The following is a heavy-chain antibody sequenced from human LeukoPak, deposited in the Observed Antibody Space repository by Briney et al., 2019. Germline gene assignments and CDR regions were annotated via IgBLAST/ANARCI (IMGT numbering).Heavy chain of an antibody. CDR1: GYTFTSYY. CDR3: ATPQVYCSSTSCPRGY. D-gene: IGHD2-2*01. CDR2: INPSGGST. J-gene: IGHJ4*02. Sequence: ASVKVSCKASGYTFTSYYMHWVRHAPGQGLEWMGIINPSGGSTSYAQKFQGRVTMTRDMSTSTVYMELSSLRSEDTAVYYCATPQVYCSSTSCPRGYWGQGTLVSVSS. V-gene: IGHV1-46*01.